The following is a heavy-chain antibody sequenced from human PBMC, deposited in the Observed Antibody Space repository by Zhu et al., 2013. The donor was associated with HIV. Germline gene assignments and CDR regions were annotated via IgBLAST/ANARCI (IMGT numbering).Heavy chain of an antibody. CDR2: INPNSGGT. Sequence: QVQLVQSGAEVKKPGASVKVSCKASGYTFTGYYMHWVRQAPGQGLEWMGWINPNSGGTNYAQKFQGWVTMTRDTSISTAYMELSRLRSDDTAVYYCARNMGDSSGIQPNVNGMDVWGQGTTVTVSS. D-gene: IGHD3-22*01. CDR3: ARNMGDSSGIQPNVNGMDV. V-gene: IGHV1-2*04. J-gene: IGHJ6*02. CDR1: GYTFTGYY.